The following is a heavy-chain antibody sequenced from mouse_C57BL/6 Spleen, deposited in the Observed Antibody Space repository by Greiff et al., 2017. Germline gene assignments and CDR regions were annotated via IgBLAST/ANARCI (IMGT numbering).Heavy chain of an antibody. CDR3: ARQKGLPTFDY. J-gene: IGHJ2*01. CDR1: GFTFSSYG. V-gene: IGHV5-6*01. CDR2: ISSGGS. D-gene: IGHD5-1*01. Sequence: EVQLQESGGDLVKPGGSLKLSCAASGFTFSSYGMSWVRQTPDKRLEWVATISSGGSYTISRDNAKNTLYLQMSSLKSEDTAMYYCARQKGLPTFDYWGQGTTLTVSS.